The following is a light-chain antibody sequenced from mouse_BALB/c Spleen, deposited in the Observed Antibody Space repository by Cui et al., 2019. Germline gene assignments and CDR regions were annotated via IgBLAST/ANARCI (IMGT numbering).Light chain of an antibody. CDR1: SSVGSSY. CDR3: HQYQRSPYT. J-gene: IGKJ2*01. Sequence: QTVLTQSPAIMSASLGERVTMTCTASSSVGSSYLHWDQQKPGSSPKLWIYSTSNLASGVPARFSGSGSGTSYSLTISSMEAEDAATYYCHQYQRSPYTFGVGTKLEIK. V-gene: IGKV4-74*01. CDR2: STS.